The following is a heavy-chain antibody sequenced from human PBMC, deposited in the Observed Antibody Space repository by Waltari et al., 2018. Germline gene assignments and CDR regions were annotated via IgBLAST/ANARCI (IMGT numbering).Heavy chain of an antibody. Sequence: QVQLVQSGAEVKKPGASVKVSCKASGYTFTSYGISWVRQAPGQGLEWMGWVSAYNGNTNYAPKLQGRVTMTTDTSTSTAYMELRSLRSDDTAVYYCARDRRRTTLTPTGFDYWGQGTLVTVSS. D-gene: IGHD4-17*01. J-gene: IGHJ4*02. CDR3: ARDRRRTTLTPTGFDY. CDR2: VSAYNGNT. CDR1: GYTFTSYG. V-gene: IGHV1-18*01.